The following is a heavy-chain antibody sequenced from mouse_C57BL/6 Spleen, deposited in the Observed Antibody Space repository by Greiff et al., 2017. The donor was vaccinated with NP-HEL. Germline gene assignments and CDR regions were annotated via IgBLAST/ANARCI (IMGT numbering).Heavy chain of an antibody. CDR1: GFNIKDYY. D-gene: IGHD2-4*01. CDR2: IDPEDGDT. J-gene: IGHJ4*01. CDR3: TTRLGLLAMDY. V-gene: IGHV14-1*01. Sequence: EVKLQQSGAELVRPGASVKLSCTASGFNIKDYYMHWVKQRPEQGLEWIGRIDPEDGDTEYAPKFQGKATMTADTSSNTAYLQLSSLTSEDTAVYYCTTRLGLLAMDYWGQGTSVTVSS.